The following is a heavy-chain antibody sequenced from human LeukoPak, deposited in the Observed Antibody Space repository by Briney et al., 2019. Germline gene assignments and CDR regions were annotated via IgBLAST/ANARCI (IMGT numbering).Heavy chain of an antibody. CDR2: IYWDNDR. CDR3: AHYCGRTSCPPDY. V-gene: IGHV2-5*02. D-gene: IGHD2-21*01. CDR1: GFSLSTSGLG. Sequence: SGPTLVKPTETLTLTCTFSGFSLSTSGLGVGWIRQSPGKAPEWLALIYWDNDRRYSPSLRNRLTITKDTSRSQVVLRMTNMDPVDSGTYYCAHYCGRTSCPPDYWGQGALVTVSS. J-gene: IGHJ4*02.